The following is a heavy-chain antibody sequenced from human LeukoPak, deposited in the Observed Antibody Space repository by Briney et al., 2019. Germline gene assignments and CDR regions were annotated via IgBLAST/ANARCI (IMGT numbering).Heavy chain of an antibody. V-gene: IGHV4-59*01. Sequence: SETLSLTCTVSGGSISSYYWSWIRQPPGKGLEWIGYIYYSGSTNYNPALKSRVTISVDTSKNQFSLKLSSVTAADTAVYYCARSHSVWTSFDYWGQGTLVTVSS. D-gene: IGHD3/OR15-3a*01. J-gene: IGHJ4*02. CDR3: ARSHSVWTSFDY. CDR1: GGSISSYY. CDR2: IYYSGST.